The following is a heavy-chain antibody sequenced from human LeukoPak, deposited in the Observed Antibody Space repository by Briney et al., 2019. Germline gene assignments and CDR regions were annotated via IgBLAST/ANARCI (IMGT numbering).Heavy chain of an antibody. Sequence: SETLSLTCTVSGGSISSYYWSWIRQPPGKGPEWIGYIYYSGSTNYNPSLKSRVTISVDTSKNQFSLKLSSVTAADTAVYYCARAPHFFDTSGSRYYFDYWGQGALVTVSS. CDR3: ARAPHFFDTSGSRYYFDY. CDR1: GGSISSYY. D-gene: IGHD3-22*01. V-gene: IGHV4-59*12. CDR2: IYYSGST. J-gene: IGHJ4*02.